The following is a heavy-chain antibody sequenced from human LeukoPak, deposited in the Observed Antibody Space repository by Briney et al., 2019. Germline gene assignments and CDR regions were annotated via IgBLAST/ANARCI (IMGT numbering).Heavy chain of an antibody. J-gene: IGHJ4*02. CDR3: ASLDTAMVTRDY. CDR1: GFTFSSYW. Sequence: GGCLRLSCAASGFTFSSYWMSWVRQAPGKGLEWVANIKQDGSEKNYVDSVKGRFTISRDNAKNSLYLQMNSLRAEDTALYYCASLDTAMVTRDYWGQGTLVTVSS. V-gene: IGHV3-7*01. D-gene: IGHD5-18*01. CDR2: IKQDGSEK.